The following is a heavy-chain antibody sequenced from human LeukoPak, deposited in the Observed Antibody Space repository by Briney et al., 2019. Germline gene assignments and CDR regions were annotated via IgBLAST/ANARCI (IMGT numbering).Heavy chain of an antibody. J-gene: IGHJ3*02. CDR1: GGTFSSYA. CDR3: ARALGGIAVAAYDAFDI. D-gene: IGHD6-19*01. V-gene: IGHV1-69*05. CDR2: IIPIFGTA. Sequence: SAVKVSCKASGGTFSSYAISWVRQAPGQGLEWMGRIIPIFGTANYAQKFQGRVTITTDESTSTAYMELSSLRSEDTAVYYCARALGGIAVAAYDAFDIWGQGTMVTVSS.